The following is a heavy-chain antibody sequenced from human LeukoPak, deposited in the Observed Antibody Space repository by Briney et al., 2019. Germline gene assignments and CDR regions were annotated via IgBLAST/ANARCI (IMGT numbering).Heavy chain of an antibody. CDR2: IYYSGST. V-gene: IGHV4-59*08. J-gene: IGHJ5*02. CDR1: GGSISGSY. D-gene: IGHD2-2*02. Sequence: ETLSLTSTLSGGSISGSYWSWIWDPPRQGLEWIGYIYYSGSTKYNPSLKSRVAISVDTSKNQFSLKLSSVTAADTAVYYCARHQYCSSSSCYIWFDPWGQGTLVTVSS. CDR3: ARHQYCSSSSCYIWFDP.